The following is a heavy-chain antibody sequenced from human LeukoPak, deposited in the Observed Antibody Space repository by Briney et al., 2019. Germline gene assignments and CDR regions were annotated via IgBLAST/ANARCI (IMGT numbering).Heavy chain of an antibody. V-gene: IGHV3-74*01. D-gene: IGHD3-3*01. J-gene: IGHJ4*02. Sequence: GGSLRLSCAASGFTFSSYWMHWVRQAPAKGLVWVSRINTDGSSTSYADSVKGQFTISGDNAKNTLYLQMNSLRAEDTAVYYCARDAGRDLDFWSGYPNPIFDYWGQGTLVTVSS. CDR3: ARDAGRDLDFWSGYPNPIFDY. CDR1: GFTFSSYW. CDR2: INTDGSST.